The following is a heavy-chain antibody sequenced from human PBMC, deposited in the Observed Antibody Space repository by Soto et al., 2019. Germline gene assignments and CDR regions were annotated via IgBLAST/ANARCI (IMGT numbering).Heavy chain of an antibody. V-gene: IGHV4-4*02. CDR2: IYYTGST. D-gene: IGHD4-4*01. CDR3: ARVAVTADH. CDR1: SASISSSHW. Sequence: QVQLQESGPGLVKPSGTLSLTCGVSSASISSSHWWSWVRQPPGKGLEWIGEIYYTGSTEYNPSLKSRVTMSVDTSKNQFSLKLSSVTAADTAVYYCARVAVTADHWGQGTLVTVSS. J-gene: IGHJ5*02.